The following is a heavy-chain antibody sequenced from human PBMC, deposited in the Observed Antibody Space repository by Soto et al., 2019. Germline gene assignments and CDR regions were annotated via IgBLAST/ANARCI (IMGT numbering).Heavy chain of an antibody. J-gene: IGHJ4*02. V-gene: IGHV4-61*01. D-gene: IGHD1-1*01. CDR1: GGSVSSGSYY. Sequence: SETLSLTCTVSGGSVSSGSYYWSWIRQPPGKGLEWIGYIYYSGSTNYNPSLKSRVTISVDTSKNQFSLKLSSVTAADTAVYYCASGFPNRLGSSNWPEFDYWGQGTLVAVSS. CDR2: IYYSGST. CDR3: ASGFPNRLGSSNWPEFDY.